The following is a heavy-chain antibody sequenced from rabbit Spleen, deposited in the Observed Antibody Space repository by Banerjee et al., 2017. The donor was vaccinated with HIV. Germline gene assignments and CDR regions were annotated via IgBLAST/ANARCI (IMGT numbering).Heavy chain of an antibody. J-gene: IGHJ4*01. CDR3: VKEVAGKFGL. Sequence: QSLEESGGDLVKPGASLTLTCTASGFSFSSSYYMCWVRQAPGKGLEWIGCIGTTSGTTWYASWAKGRFTISKTSSTTVTLQMTSLTAADTATYFCVKEVAGKFGLWGPGTLVTVS. CDR2: IGTTSGTT. D-gene: IGHD4-1*01. V-gene: IGHV1S40*01. CDR1: GFSFSSSYY.